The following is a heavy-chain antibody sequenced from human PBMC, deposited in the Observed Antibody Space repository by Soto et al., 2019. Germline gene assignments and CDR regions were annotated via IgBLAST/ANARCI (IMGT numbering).Heavy chain of an antibody. CDR1: GFTFSSYS. CDR2: ITSGSSTI. CDR3: ARAGGYTYGTDY. Sequence: EVQLVESGGGLVQPGGSLRLSCAASGFTFSSYSMIWVRQAPGKGLEWVSYITSGSSTIYYADSVKGRFTISRDNAKNSLYLQMNSLRDEDTAVYYCARAGGYTYGTDYWGQGTLVTVSS. V-gene: IGHV3-48*02. D-gene: IGHD5-18*01. J-gene: IGHJ4*02.